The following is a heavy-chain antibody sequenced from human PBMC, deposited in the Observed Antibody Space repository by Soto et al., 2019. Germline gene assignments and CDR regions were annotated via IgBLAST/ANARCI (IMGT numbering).Heavy chain of an antibody. CDR3: AKTSSRFDY. J-gene: IGHJ4*02. V-gene: IGHV3-23*01. Sequence: EVQLLESGGGLVQPGGSLRLSCAASGVTFSNYAMSWVRQAPGKGLEWVSSISKSGGGTYYADSVKGRFTISRDNTKNTLYLQMNSLKAEDTAVYSCAKTSSRFDYWGQGTLVTVSS. D-gene: IGHD6-13*01. CDR1: GVTFSNYA. CDR2: ISKSGGGT.